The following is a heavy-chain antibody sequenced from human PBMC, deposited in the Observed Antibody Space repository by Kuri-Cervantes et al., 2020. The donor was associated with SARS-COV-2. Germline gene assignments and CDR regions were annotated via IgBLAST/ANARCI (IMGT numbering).Heavy chain of an antibody. CDR2: IKQDGSEK. CDR1: GFTFSSYW. V-gene: IGHV3-7*01. J-gene: IGHJ4*02. Sequence: GGSLRLSCAASGFTFSSYWMSWVRQAPGKGLEWVANIKQDGSEKYYVDSVKGRFTISRDNAKNSLYLQMNSLRAEDTAVHYCARDSSSWGPYYFDYWGQGTLVTVSS. D-gene: IGHD6-13*01. CDR3: ARDSSSWGPYYFDY.